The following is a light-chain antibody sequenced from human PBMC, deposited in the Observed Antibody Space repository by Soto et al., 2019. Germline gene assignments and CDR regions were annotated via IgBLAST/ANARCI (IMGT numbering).Light chain of an antibody. V-gene: IGKV3-15*01. CDR2: GAP. CDR3: QQYNNWPLT. Sequence: EIVMTQSPATLSVSPGERATLSCRASQSVGSNLAWYQQKPGQAPRLLIYGAPSRATDIPARFSGSGSGTEFTLTVSSLQSEDFAVYYCQQYNNWPLTFGGGTKVEIK. CDR1: QSVGSN. J-gene: IGKJ4*01.